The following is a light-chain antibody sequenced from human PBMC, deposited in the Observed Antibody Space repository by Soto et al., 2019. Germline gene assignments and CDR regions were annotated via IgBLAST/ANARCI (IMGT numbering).Light chain of an antibody. Sequence: QSVLTQPPSVSGSPGQSVTISCTGTSTDFVSYNRVSWYQQPPGTAPKLIIYEASNRPSGVPDRFSGSKSGNTASLTISGLQAADEADYCCSLYTSENTYVFGTGTKV. CDR1: STDFVSYNR. J-gene: IGLJ1*01. CDR3: SLYTSENTYV. V-gene: IGLV2-18*01. CDR2: EAS.